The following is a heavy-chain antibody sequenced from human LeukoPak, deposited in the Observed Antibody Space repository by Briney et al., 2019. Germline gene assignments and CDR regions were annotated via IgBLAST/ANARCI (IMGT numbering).Heavy chain of an antibody. CDR1: GFTFSSYA. CDR3: ANYQNYYDSSGYSDY. Sequence: PGGSLRLSCAASGFTFSSYAMSWVRQAPGKGLEWVSAFSGSGGRTYYADSVTGRFTISRDNSKNTLYVQMNSLRAEDTAVYYCANYQNYYDSSGYSDYWGQGTLVTVSS. D-gene: IGHD3-22*01. J-gene: IGHJ4*02. CDR2: FSGSGGRT. V-gene: IGHV3-23*01.